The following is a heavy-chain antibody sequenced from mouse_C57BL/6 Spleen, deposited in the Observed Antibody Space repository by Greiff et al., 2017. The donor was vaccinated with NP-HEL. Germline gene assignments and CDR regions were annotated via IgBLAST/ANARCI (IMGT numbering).Heavy chain of an antibody. Sequence: QVQLQQSGPGLVQPSQSLSITCTVSGFSLTSYGVHWVRQSPGKGLEWLGVIWSGGSTDYNAAFISRLSISKDNSKSQVFFKMNSLQADDTAIYYCARGKTTTVVPYWYFDVWGTGTTVTVSS. V-gene: IGHV2-2*01. CDR2: IWSGGST. CDR1: GFSLTSYG. CDR3: ARGKTTTVVPYWYFDV. J-gene: IGHJ1*03. D-gene: IGHD1-1*01.